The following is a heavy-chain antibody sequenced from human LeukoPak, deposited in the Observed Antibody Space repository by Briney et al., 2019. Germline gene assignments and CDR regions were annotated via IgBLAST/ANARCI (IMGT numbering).Heavy chain of an antibody. CDR2: LSGSGITT. D-gene: IGHD2-2*01. CDR3: AKGDIVVVPAASDGFDP. Sequence: PGGSLRLSCAASGFSFSNSAMSWVRQAPGKGLEWVSTLSGSGITTYYADSVTGRFTISRDNSNNTLYLQMNSLRAEDTAVYYCAKGDIVVVPAASDGFDPWGQGTLVTVSS. CDR1: GFSFSNSA. J-gene: IGHJ5*02. V-gene: IGHV3-23*01.